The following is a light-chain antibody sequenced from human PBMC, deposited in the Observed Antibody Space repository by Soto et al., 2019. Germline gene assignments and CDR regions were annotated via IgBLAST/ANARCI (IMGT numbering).Light chain of an antibody. CDR1: SSNIGAGYD. J-gene: IGLJ1*01. Sequence: QSVLTQPPSVSGAPGQRVTISCTGSSSNIGAGYDVHWYRQLPGTAPKLLIYDNTNRPSGVPHRFSGSKSGTSASLAITGRQADDETDYYCQFYDITLRAYVFGTGTKLTVL. V-gene: IGLV1-40*01. CDR3: QFYDITLRAYV. CDR2: DNT.